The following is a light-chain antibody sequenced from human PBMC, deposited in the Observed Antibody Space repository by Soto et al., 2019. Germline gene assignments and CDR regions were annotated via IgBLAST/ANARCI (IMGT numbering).Light chain of an antibody. CDR2: GAS. V-gene: IGKV3-15*01. J-gene: IGKJ1*01. Sequence: EIVMTQSPATLSVSAGERATLSCRASQSVSSNLAWYQQKPGQAPRLLIYGASTRATGIPARFSGSGSGTDFTLTINNLRPEDFAVYYCQQYRGWPRTFGQGTKVDIK. CDR3: QQYRGWPRT. CDR1: QSVSSN.